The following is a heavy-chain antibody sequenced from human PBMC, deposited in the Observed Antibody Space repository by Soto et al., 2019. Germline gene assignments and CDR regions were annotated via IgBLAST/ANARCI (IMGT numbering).Heavy chain of an antibody. CDR3: SIDRKLRGYDFWSGYNLSPHFDY. CDR2: IWYDGINK. CDR1: GFTFSSYC. D-gene: IGHD3-3*01. J-gene: IGHJ4*02. Sequence: GGSLRLSGAASGFTFSSYCMHWVRQAPGKGLEWVAVIWYDGINKYYADSVKGRFTISRDNSKNTLYLQMNSLRAEDTAVYYFSIDRKLRGYDFWSGYNLSPHFDYWGQGTLVTVCS. V-gene: IGHV3-33*01.